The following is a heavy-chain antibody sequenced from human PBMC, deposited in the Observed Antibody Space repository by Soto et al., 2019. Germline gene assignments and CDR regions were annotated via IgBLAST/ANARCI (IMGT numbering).Heavy chain of an antibody. D-gene: IGHD6-19*01. V-gene: IGHV4-4*07. Sequence: ASETLSLTCSVSGADINTYSWTWIRQPAGKGLEWIGRIYTSASINYNPSLRGRVTLSVDTSTNQVSLKLASVTAADTAVYYCARDREAGYNFYYGMDVWGQGTTVTVSS. CDR1: GADINTYS. J-gene: IGHJ6*02. CDR3: ARDREAGYNFYYGMDV. CDR2: IYTSASI.